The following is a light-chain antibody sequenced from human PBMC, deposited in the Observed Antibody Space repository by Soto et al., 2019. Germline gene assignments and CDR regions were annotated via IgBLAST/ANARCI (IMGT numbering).Light chain of an antibody. CDR2: DAS. CDR1: QSIDTW. J-gene: IGKJ1*01. CDR3: QQYNRASWT. Sequence: DIQMTQSPSTLSAYVGDRVSITCRASQSIDTWLAWYQQKPGKAPILLIFDASILESGVPSRFSGSGSGTEFTLTISSLQPDDFATYYCQQYNRASWTFGQGTRVEI. V-gene: IGKV1-5*01.